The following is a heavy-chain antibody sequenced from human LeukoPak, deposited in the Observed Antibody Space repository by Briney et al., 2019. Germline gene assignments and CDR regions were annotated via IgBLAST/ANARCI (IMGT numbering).Heavy chain of an antibody. CDR1: GFIFSSYD. V-gene: IGHV3-30*18. CDR3: SKERPEEYYGSGSYFDY. J-gene: IGHJ4*02. D-gene: IGHD3-10*01. CDR2: ISYEDGSNK. Sequence: PGRSLRLSCAASGFIFSSYDMHWVRQAPGKGLEWVAAISYEDGSNKYYADSVKGRFTISRDNSKYTAYLEMDSLRVEDTAVYYCSKERPEEYYGSGSYFDYWGQGTLVTVSS.